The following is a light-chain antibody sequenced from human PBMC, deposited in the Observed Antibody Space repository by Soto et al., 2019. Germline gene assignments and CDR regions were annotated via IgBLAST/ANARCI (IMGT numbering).Light chain of an antibody. V-gene: IGKV3-15*01. Sequence: EVVMTQSPATLSVSPGERVTLSCRASQSINAHLAWYQQKPGQAPRLLIHGASTRATGIPARFSGSGFGTDFILTFSSLQSEDFSVYYCQQYNTWLWTFGQGTRVEIQ. J-gene: IGKJ1*01. CDR2: GAS. CDR1: QSINAH. CDR3: QQYNTWLWT.